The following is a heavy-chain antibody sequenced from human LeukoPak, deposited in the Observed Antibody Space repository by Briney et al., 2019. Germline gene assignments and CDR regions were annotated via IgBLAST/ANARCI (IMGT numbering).Heavy chain of an antibody. D-gene: IGHD6-13*01. V-gene: IGHV4-4*07. J-gene: IGHJ6*03. CDR2: IHSSGDT. Sequence: SETLSLTCTVSGGSISGYFWTWIRQPAGKGLEWIGRIHSSGDTNFNPSLKSRVTMSVDTSKNQFSLKMRSVTAADTAVYYCARGRDWQQLALAYYYYMDVWGKGPTVTVSS. CDR3: ARGRDWQQLALAYYYYMDV. CDR1: GGSISGYF.